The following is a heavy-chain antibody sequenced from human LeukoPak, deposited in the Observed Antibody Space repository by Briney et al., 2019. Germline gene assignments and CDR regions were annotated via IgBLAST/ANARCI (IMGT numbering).Heavy chain of an antibody. CDR3: AREYGSGSYLPDY. D-gene: IGHD3-10*01. J-gene: IGHJ4*02. CDR1: GFTFSSYE. Sequence: RPGGSLRLSCAASGFTFSSYEMNWVRQAPGKGVEWGSYISSSGSTIYYADSVKGRFTISRDNAKNSLYLQMNSLRAEDTAVYYCAREYGSGSYLPDYWGQGTLVTVSS. V-gene: IGHV3-48*03. CDR2: ISSSGSTI.